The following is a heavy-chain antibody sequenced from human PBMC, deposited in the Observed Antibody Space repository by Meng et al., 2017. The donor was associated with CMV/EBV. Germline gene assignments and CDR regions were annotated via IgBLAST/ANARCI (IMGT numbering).Heavy chain of an antibody. CDR1: GFTFSSYA. CDR2: ISGSGGST. D-gene: IGHD3-10*01. V-gene: IGHV3-23*01. CDR3: AKVRAEGRGVRGVLWFDP. J-gene: IGHJ5*02. Sequence: GGSLRLSRAASGFTFSSYAMSWVRQAPGKGLEWVSAISGSGGSTYYADSVKGRFTISRDNSKNTLYLQMNSLRAEDTAVYYCAKVRAEGRGVRGVLWFDPWGQGTLVTVSS.